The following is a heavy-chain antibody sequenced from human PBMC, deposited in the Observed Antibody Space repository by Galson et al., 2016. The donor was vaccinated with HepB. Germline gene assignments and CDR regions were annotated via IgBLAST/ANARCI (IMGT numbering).Heavy chain of an antibody. CDR2: XXNXXGAI. V-gene: IGHV3-48*02. CDR3: ATGLTTFEH. CDR1: GFIFTTYA. J-gene: IGHJ4*02. D-gene: IGHD4-11*01. Sequence: SLRLSCAPSGFIFTTYAMNWVRQAPGKGXXXISXXXNXXGAIYSRDSVRGRFTISRDNTKNSLYLQMNSLRDEDTAVYYCATGLTTFEHWGQGTLVTVSS.